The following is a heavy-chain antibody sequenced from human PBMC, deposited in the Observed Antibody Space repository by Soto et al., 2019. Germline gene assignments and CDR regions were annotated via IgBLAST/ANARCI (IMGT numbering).Heavy chain of an antibody. CDR1: GFTFSNAW. D-gene: IGHD5-18*01. Sequence: EVQLVESGGGLVKPGGSLRLSCAASGFTFSNAWMSWVRQAPGKGLEWVGRIKSKTDGGTTDYAAPVKGRFTISRDDSKNKLYLKMNSLKTDDTAVYYCTTNVDTAMILYYYYYGMDVWRQGTTVTVS. CDR2: IKSKTDGGTT. V-gene: IGHV3-15*01. CDR3: TTNVDTAMILYYYYYGMDV. J-gene: IGHJ6*02.